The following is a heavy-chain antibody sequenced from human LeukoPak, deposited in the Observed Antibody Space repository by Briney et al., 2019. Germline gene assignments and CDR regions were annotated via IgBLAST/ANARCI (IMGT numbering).Heavy chain of an antibody. Sequence: SETLSLTCAVYGGSFSGYYWSWIRQPPGKGLEWIGSIYYSGSTYYNPSLKSRVTISVDTSKNQFSLKLSSVTAADTAVYYCATSLDGPPIYFDYWGQGTLVTVSS. V-gene: IGHV4-34*01. J-gene: IGHJ4*02. CDR3: ATSLDGPPIYFDY. CDR2: IYYSGST. CDR1: GGSFSGYY. D-gene: IGHD1-1*01.